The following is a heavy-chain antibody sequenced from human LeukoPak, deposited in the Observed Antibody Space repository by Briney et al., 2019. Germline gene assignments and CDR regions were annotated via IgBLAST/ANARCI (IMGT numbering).Heavy chain of an antibody. CDR1: GFTFSNYW. J-gene: IGHJ3*02. V-gene: IGHV3-23*01. D-gene: IGHD6-6*01. CDR2: ISGSGGST. Sequence: GGSLRLSCTASGFTFSNYWMDWVRQAPGKGLEWVSAISGSGGSTYYADSVKGRFTISRDNSKNTLYLQMNSLRAEDTAVYYCAKGRQYSARDAFDIWGQGTMVTVSS. CDR3: AKGRQYSARDAFDI.